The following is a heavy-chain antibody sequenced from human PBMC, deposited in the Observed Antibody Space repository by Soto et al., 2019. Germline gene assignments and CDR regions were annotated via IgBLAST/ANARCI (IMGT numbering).Heavy chain of an antibody. CDR3: ARDMHAGFTHYFDP. V-gene: IGHV4-38-2*02. Sequence: SETLSLTCSVSSDSISSGFFWGWIRQPPGKGLEWIGSIFHTGDTYYNPSLKSRTTLSVDTAKTQFSLKLTSLTAADTAVYYCARDMHAGFTHYFDPWGQGTLVTVSS. D-gene: IGHD1-26*01. CDR1: SDSISSGFF. CDR2: IFHTGDT. J-gene: IGHJ5*02.